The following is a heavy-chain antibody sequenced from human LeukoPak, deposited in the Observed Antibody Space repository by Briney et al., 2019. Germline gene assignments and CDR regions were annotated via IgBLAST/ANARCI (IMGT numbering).Heavy chain of an antibody. Sequence: GASVKVSCKASGYTFTSYGISWVRQAPGQGLEWMGWISAYNGNTNYAQKLQGRVTMTTDTSTSTAYMELRSLRSDDTAVYYCARDTIWYYDSSGYPFDYWGQGTLVTVSS. CDR3: ARDTIWYYDSSGYPFDY. J-gene: IGHJ4*02. CDR2: ISAYNGNT. CDR1: GYTFTSYG. D-gene: IGHD3-22*01. V-gene: IGHV1-18*01.